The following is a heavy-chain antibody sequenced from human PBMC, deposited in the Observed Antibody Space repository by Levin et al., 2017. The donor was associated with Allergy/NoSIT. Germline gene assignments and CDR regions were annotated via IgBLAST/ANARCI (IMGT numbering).Heavy chain of an antibody. Sequence: GESLKISCSGSGFTFRDLSMHWVRQAPGKGLEFVSAISNNGINTFYADAVKGRFTISRDNSKNILYLQMSSRKPEDTAVYFCLKDLLRRGRVYDSWGQGALVTVSS. CDR2: ISNNGINT. D-gene: IGHD3-16*01. V-gene: IGHV3-64D*08. CDR3: LKDLLRRGRVYDS. CDR1: GFTFRDLS. J-gene: IGHJ5*02.